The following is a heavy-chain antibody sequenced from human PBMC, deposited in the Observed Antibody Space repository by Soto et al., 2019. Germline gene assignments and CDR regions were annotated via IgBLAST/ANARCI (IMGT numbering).Heavy chain of an antibody. Sequence: QITVKESGPTLVKPTQTLTLTCTFSGFSLSTSGVGVGWIRQPPGKALEWLALIYWDDDKRSSPSLTSRLTIDKDTSKDQVVLSMTNMDPVDTATYYCAPGIYGDYFDYWGKGTLVTVSS. CDR1: GFSLSTSGVG. V-gene: IGHV2-5*02. CDR2: IYWDDDK. J-gene: IGHJ4*02. D-gene: IGHD4-17*01. CDR3: APGIYGDYFDY.